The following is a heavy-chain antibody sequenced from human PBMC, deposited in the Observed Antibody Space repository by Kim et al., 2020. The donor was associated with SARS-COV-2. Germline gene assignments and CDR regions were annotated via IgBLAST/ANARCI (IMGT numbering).Heavy chain of an antibody. CDR3: ATAPRITMIVVVRPYYYYGMDV. Sequence: ASVKVSCKVSGYTLTELSMHWVRQAPGKGLEWMGGFDPEDGETIYAQKFQGRVTMTEDTSTDTAYMELSSLRSEDTAVYYCATAPRITMIVVVRPYYYYGMDVWGQGTTVTVSS. V-gene: IGHV1-24*01. CDR2: FDPEDGET. CDR1: GYTLTELS. J-gene: IGHJ6*02. D-gene: IGHD3-22*01.